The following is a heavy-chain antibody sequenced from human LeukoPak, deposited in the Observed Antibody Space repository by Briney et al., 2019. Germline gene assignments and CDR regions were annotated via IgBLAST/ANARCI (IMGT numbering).Heavy chain of an antibody. CDR2: IYYSGST. CDR3: VRDGLEPL. D-gene: IGHD3/OR15-3a*01. Sequence: PSETLSLTCTVSGGSISSYYWSWIRQPPGKGLEWIGYIYYSGSTNYNPSLKSRVTISVDTSKNQFSLKLSSVTAADTAVYYCVRDGLEPLWGQGTLVTVSS. V-gene: IGHV4-59*01. J-gene: IGHJ4*02. CDR1: GGSISSYY.